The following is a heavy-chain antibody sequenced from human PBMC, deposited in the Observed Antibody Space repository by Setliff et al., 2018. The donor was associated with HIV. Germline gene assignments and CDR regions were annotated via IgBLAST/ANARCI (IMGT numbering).Heavy chain of an antibody. CDR2: ISGSGRGT. V-gene: IGHV3-23*01. Sequence: PGGSLRLSCAASGFTFSDYAMSWVRQAPGKGLEWVSAISGSGRGTYYADSVKGRFTISRDNAKNTLYLQMNGLSAEDTAVYYCARDRSARLSLDYYFGFWGQGTLVTVSS. CDR1: GFTFSDYA. J-gene: IGHJ4*02. CDR3: ARDRSARLSLDYYFGF. D-gene: IGHD6-6*01.